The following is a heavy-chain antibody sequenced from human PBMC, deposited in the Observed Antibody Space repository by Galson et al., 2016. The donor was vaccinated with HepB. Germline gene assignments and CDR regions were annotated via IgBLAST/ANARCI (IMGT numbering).Heavy chain of an antibody. J-gene: IGHJ3*01. V-gene: IGHV3-48*02. D-gene: IGHD3-16*01. CDR1: GFTVSTNY. CDR2: ISGSTSTT. CDR3: TREFVRGSTEVTDRAFDV. Sequence: SLRLSCAASGFTVSTNYMTWVRQAPGKGLEWVSYISGSTSTTYYAASVKGRFTISRDNAKNSLYLQMNSLRDEDTAVYYCTREFVRGSTEVTDRAFDVWGQGTIVTVSS.